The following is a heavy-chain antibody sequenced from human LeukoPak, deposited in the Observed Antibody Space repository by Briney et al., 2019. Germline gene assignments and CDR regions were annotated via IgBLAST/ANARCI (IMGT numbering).Heavy chain of an antibody. Sequence: GGSLRLSCAASGFTFSNYWMSWVRQAPGKGLEWVSAISGSGGSTYYADSVKGRFTISRDNSKNTLYLQMNSLRAEDTAVYYCAEDLRIRGVTRSGYFDLWGRGTLVTVSS. V-gene: IGHV3-23*01. CDR3: AEDLRIRGVTRSGYFDL. CDR1: GFTFSNYW. D-gene: IGHD3-10*01. CDR2: ISGSGGST. J-gene: IGHJ2*01.